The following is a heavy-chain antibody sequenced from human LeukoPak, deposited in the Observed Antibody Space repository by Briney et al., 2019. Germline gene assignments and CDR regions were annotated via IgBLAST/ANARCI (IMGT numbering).Heavy chain of an antibody. CDR2: ISSSGSTI. J-gene: IGHJ5*02. CDR1: GFTFSGYY. Sequence: GGSLRLSCAASGFTFSGYYMSWIRQAPGKGLEWVSYISSSGSTIYYADSVKGRFTISRDNAKNSLYLQMNSLRAEDTAVYYCARQGYYDSSGYYDWFDPWGQGTLVTVSS. D-gene: IGHD3-22*01. V-gene: IGHV3-11*01. CDR3: ARQGYYDSSGYYDWFDP.